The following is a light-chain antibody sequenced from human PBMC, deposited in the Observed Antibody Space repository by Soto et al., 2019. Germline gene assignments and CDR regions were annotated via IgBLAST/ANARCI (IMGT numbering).Light chain of an antibody. CDR2: EVT. CDR3: SSYAGSNMGV. CDR1: SSDVGGYKF. V-gene: IGLV2-8*01. Sequence: QSALPQPPSASGSPGQSVTISCTGTSSDVGGYKFVSWYQQHPGKAPKLLIYEVTQRPSGVPDRFSGSKSGNTASLTVSGLQAEDDADYYCSSYAGSNMGVFGTGTKLTVL. J-gene: IGLJ1*01.